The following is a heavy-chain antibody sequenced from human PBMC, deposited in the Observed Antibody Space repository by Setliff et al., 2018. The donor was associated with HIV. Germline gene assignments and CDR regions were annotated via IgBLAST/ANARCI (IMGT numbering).Heavy chain of an antibody. J-gene: IGHJ3*02. V-gene: IGHV3-20*04. CDR1: GFTFYNYA. Sequence: GGSLRLSCAASGFTFYNYAMYWVRQAPGKGLEWVSGINWNGGSTGYADSVKGRFTISRDNAKNSLYLQMNSLRAEDTALYYCARATVLRYFDWFSRPGANAFDIWGQGTMVTVSS. CDR3: ARATVLRYFDWFSRPGANAFDI. D-gene: IGHD3-9*01. CDR2: INWNGGST.